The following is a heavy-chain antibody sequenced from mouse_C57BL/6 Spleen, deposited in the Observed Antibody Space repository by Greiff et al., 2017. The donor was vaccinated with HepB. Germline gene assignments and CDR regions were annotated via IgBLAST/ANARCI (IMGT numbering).Heavy chain of an antibody. J-gene: IGHJ2*01. CDR3: ANIGSRGEGFDY. CDR2: IDPANGNT. D-gene: IGHD1-1*01. V-gene: IGHV14-3*01. CDR1: GFNIKNTY. Sequence: EVQGVESVAELVRPGASVKLSCTASGFNIKNTYMHWVKQRPEQGLEWIGRIDPANGNTKYAPKFQGKATITADTSSNTAYLQLSSLTSEDTAIYYCANIGSRGEGFDYWGQGTTLTVSS.